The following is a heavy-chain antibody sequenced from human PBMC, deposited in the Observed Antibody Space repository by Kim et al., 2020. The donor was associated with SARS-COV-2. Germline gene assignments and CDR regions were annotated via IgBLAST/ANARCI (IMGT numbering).Heavy chain of an antibody. Sequence: ASVKVSCKASGYTFTSYGISWVRQAPGQGLEWMGWISAYNGNTNYAQKLQGRVTMTTDTSTSTAYMELRSLRSDDTAVYYCARVRYSNYLEVYYYYMDVWGKGTTVTVSS. CDR3: ARVRYSNYLEVYYYYMDV. J-gene: IGHJ6*03. D-gene: IGHD4-4*01. V-gene: IGHV1-18*01. CDR2: ISAYNGNT. CDR1: GYTFTSYG.